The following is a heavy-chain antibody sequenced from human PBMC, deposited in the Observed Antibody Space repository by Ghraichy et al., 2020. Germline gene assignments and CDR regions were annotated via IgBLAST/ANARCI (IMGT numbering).Heavy chain of an antibody. CDR2: INSDGSST. J-gene: IGHJ5*02. D-gene: IGHD6-19*01. CDR1: GFTFSTYW. CDR3: ARDHAVLAPNWFDA. V-gene: IGHV3-74*01. Sequence: GGSLRLSCAASGFTFSTYWMHWVRQAPGKGLVWVSRINSDGSSTTYADSVKGRFTISRDNAKNTLYLQMKSLRADDTAVYYCARDHAVLAPNWFDAWGQGTLVTVSS.